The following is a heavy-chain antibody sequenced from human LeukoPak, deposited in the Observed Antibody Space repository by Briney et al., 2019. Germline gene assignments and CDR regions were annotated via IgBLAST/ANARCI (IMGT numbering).Heavy chain of an antibody. CDR3: ARNSRYDQEY. D-gene: IGHD3-16*01. J-gene: IGHJ4*02. V-gene: IGHV4-4*02. CDR2: IYHSGDT. CDR1: GGSISNGYW. Sequence: PSGTLSLTCAVSGGSISNGYWWSWVRQPPGKGLEWIGEIYHSGDTHYNPSLKSRVTISVDKSKNQFSLSLSSVTAADTAVYYCARNSRYDQEYWGQGILVIVSS.